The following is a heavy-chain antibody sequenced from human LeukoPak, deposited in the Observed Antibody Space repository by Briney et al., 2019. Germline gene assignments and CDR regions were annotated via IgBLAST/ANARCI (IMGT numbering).Heavy chain of an antibody. CDR3: ARSSLVHHPSTPLDY. CDR2: IYSGGGT. Sequence: GGSLRLSSADSGFTVSSYYMSWVRQAPGKGLEWVSVIYSGGGTYYADSVKGRFTISRDNSKNTLYLQMNSLRAEDTAVYYCARSSLVHHPSTPLDYWGQGTLVTVSS. D-gene: IGHD2-2*01. V-gene: IGHV3-53*01. CDR1: GFTVSSYY. J-gene: IGHJ4*02.